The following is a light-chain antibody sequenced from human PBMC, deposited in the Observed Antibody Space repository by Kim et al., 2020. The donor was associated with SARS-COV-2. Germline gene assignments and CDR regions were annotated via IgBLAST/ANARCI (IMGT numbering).Light chain of an antibody. V-gene: IGKV2-30*01. CDR3: IQGTYWPPDT. J-gene: IGKJ4*01. CDR2: RVS. CDR1: QSPVYSDGNTH. Sequence: VVTTQSPVSLPVTLGQPASIPCRSSQSPVYSDGNTHLSWFQQRPGQSPRRLIYRVSNRDSGVPDRFSGSGSGTDFTLKISRVEAEDIGVYYCIQGTYWPPDTFGGGTKLEI.